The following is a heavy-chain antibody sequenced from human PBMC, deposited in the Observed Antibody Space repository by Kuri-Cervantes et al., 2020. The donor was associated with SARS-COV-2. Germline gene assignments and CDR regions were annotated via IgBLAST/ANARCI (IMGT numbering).Heavy chain of an antibody. CDR2: ISYDGSIK. D-gene: IGHD3-10*01. CDR1: GFTFSSYG. Sequence: GGSLRLSCAASGFTFSSYGMHWARQAPGKGLEWVALISYDGSIKYYADSVKGRFTISRDNAKNSLYLQMNSLRDEDTAVYYCAKVVRGYYGSGSYEGGMDVWGQGTTVTVSS. CDR3: AKVVRGYYGSGSYEGGMDV. J-gene: IGHJ6*02. V-gene: IGHV3-30*18.